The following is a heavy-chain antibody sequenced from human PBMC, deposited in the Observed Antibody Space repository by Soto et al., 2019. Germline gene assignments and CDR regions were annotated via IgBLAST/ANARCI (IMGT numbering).Heavy chain of an antibody. D-gene: IGHD2-15*01. V-gene: IGHV4-59*08. CDR3: ARLRGYCSGGSCYSMNFDY. CDR1: GGSISSYY. J-gene: IGHJ4*02. Sequence: SETLSLTCTVSGGSISSYYWSWIRQPPGKGLEWIGYIYYSGSTNYNPSLKSRVTISVDTSKNQFSLKLSSVTAADTAVYYCARLRGYCSGGSCYSMNFDYWGQGTLVTSPQ. CDR2: IYYSGST.